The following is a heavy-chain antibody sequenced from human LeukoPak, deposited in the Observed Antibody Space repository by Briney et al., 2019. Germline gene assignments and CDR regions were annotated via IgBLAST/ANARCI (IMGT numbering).Heavy chain of an antibody. CDR2: INHSGST. CDR3: ARGMQQWLVRRYFDY. V-gene: IGHV4-34*01. Sequence: SETLSLTCAVYGGSFSGYYWSWIRQPPGKGLEWIGEINHSGSTNYIPSLKSRVTISVDTSKNQFSLKLSSVTAADTAVYYCARGMQQWLVRRYFDYWGQGTLVTVSS. CDR1: GGSFSGYY. J-gene: IGHJ4*02. D-gene: IGHD6-19*01.